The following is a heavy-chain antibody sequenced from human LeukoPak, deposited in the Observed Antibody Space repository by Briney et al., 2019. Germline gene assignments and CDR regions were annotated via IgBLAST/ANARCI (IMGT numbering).Heavy chain of an antibody. V-gene: IGHV3-33*01. CDR3: ARDAPDCGGDCISSYFDY. D-gene: IGHD2-21*02. CDR1: GFTFSSYG. Sequence: TGGFLRLSCAASGFTFSSYGMHWVRQAPGKGLEWVAVIWYDGSNKYYADSVKGRFTISRDNSKNTLYLQMNSLRAEDTAVYYCARDAPDCGGDCISSYFDYWGQGTLVTVSS. CDR2: IWYDGSNK. J-gene: IGHJ4*02.